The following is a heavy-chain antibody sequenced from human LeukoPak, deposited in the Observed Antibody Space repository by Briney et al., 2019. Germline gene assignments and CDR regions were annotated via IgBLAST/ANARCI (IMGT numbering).Heavy chain of an antibody. CDR2: IYYSGST. CDR1: GGSIRSSSYY. D-gene: IGHD2-15*01. V-gene: IGHV4-39*01. CDR3: ARRPYCSGGSCYRYFDY. J-gene: IGHJ4*02. Sequence: PSETLSLTCTVSGGSIRSSSYYWGWIRQPPGKGLEWIGSIYYSGSTYYNPSLKSRVTISVDTSKNQFSLKLRSVTAADTAVYYCARRPYCSGGSCYRYFDYWGQGTLVTVSS.